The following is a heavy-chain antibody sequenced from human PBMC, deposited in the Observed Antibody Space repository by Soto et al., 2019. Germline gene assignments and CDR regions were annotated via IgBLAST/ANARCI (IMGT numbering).Heavy chain of an antibody. CDR3: ARDRVDIGRCWFDP. CDR2: IYYSGST. D-gene: IGHD2-2*03. J-gene: IGHJ5*02. V-gene: IGHV4-31*03. Sequence: TLSLTCTVSGGSIGSGGYYWSWIRQHPGKGLEWIGYIYYSGSTYYNPSLKSRVTISVDTSKNQFSLKLSSVTAADTAVYYWARDRVDIGRCWFDPWGQGTLVTVSS. CDR1: GGSIGSGGYY.